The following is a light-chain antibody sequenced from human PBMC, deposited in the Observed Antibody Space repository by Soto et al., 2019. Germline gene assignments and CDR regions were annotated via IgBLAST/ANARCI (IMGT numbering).Light chain of an antibody. V-gene: IGKV3-20*01. J-gene: IGKJ1*01. CDR3: QQYDRSPRT. CDR2: GAS. Sequence: IVLTQSPGTLSLSPGERATLSCRASQSISNNYLTWYQQKPGQAPRLLIYGASSRATGIPDRFSASGSGTDFTLTISRLEPEDFAVYYCQQYDRSPRTFGQGTKVEIK. CDR1: QSISNNY.